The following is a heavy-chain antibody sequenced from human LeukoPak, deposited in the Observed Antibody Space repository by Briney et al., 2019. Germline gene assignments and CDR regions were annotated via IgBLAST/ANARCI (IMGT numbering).Heavy chain of an antibody. CDR2: IYYSGST. CDR3: ARSAEENDAFDI. CDR1: GGSISSGGYY. Sequence: SETLSLTCTVSGGSISSGGYYWSWIRQHPGKGLEWIGYIYYSGSTYYNPSLKSRVTISVDTSKNQFSLKLGSVTAADTAVYYCARSAEENDAFDIWGQGTMVTVSS. V-gene: IGHV4-31*03. J-gene: IGHJ3*02.